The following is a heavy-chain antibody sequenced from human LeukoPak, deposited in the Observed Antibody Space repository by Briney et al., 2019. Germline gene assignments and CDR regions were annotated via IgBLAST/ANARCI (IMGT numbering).Heavy chain of an antibody. J-gene: IGHJ4*02. D-gene: IGHD4/OR15-4a*01. CDR2: VSGSSGTI. CDR1: GFTFSSYS. Sequence: RGSLRLSCAASGFTFSSYSMNWVRQAPGKGLEWVSYVSGSSGTISYADSVKGRFTISRDNAKNSLYLLMNSLRDEDTAVYYCARVRATGATDYWGQGTLVTVSS. CDR3: ARVRATGATDY. V-gene: IGHV3-48*02.